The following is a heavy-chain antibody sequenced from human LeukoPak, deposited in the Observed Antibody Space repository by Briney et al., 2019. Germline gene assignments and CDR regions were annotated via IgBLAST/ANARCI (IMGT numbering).Heavy chain of an antibody. J-gene: IGHJ6*02. CDR1: GGSISSYY. CDR2: IYYSGST. V-gene: IGHV4-59*06. Sequence: PSETLSLTCTVSGGSISSYYWSWIRQPPGKGLEWIGYIYYSGSTYYNPSLKSRVTISVDTSKNQFSLKLGSVTAADTAVYYCAGQGSDYYYGMDVWGQGTTVTVSS. D-gene: IGHD1-26*01. CDR3: AGQGSDYYYGMDV.